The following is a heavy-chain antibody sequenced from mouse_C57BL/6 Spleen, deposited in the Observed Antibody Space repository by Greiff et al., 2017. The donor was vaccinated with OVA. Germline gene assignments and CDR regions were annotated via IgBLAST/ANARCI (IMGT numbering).Heavy chain of an antibody. Sequence: EVQRLESGGGLVKPGGSLKLSCAASGFTFSSYAMSWVRQTPGKGLEWVATISDGGSYTYYQDNVKGRFTISRDNAKNNLYLQMSRLKSEDTAVYYCARDKLPLRFDYWGQGTTLTVSS. V-gene: IGHV5-4*01. CDR1: GFTFSSYA. CDR3: ARDKLPLRFDY. J-gene: IGHJ2*01. D-gene: IGHD1-1*01. CDR2: ISDGGSYT.